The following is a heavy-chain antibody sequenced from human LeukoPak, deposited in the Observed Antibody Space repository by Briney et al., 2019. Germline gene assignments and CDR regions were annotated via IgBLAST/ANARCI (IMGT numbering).Heavy chain of an antibody. Sequence: ASVKVSCKASGGTFSSYAISWVRQAPGQGLEWMGRIIPIFGTANYAQKFQGRVTITTDESASTAYMELSSLRSEDTAVYYCAVTRTGTVTTFDYWGQGTLVTVSS. CDR3: AVTRTGTVTTFDY. V-gene: IGHV1-69*05. CDR2: IIPIFGTA. D-gene: IGHD4-17*01. CDR1: GGTFSSYA. J-gene: IGHJ4*02.